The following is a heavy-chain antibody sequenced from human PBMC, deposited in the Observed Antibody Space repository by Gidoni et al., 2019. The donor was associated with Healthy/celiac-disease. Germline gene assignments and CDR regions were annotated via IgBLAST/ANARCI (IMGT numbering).Heavy chain of an antibody. Sequence: EVQLLESGGGLVQPVGSLTLSCAAPGVTLSSYAMIWVRPAPGKGLEWVSAISGSGGSTYYADSVKGRFTISRDNSKNTLYLQMNSLRAEDTAVYYCAKDPARVLAVAGHFDYWGQGTLVTVSS. CDR1: GVTLSSYA. CDR2: ISGSGGST. V-gene: IGHV3-23*01. CDR3: AKDPARVLAVAGHFDY. J-gene: IGHJ4*02. D-gene: IGHD6-19*01.